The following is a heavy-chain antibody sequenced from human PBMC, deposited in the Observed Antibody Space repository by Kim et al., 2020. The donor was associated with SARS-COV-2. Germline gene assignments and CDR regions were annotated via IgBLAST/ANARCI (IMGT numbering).Heavy chain of an antibody. CDR2: INAGSGNT. CDR3: ARGGAVLRTLVWVVSYFDY. D-gene: IGHD3-3*01. CDR1: GYTFSNYA. V-gene: IGHV1-3*01. J-gene: IGHJ4*01. Sequence: ASVKVSCKASGYTFSNYAMHWVRQAPGQRLEWMGWINAGSGNTEYSQKFQGRLIITRDTSASTAYMELSSLRSEDTAVYYCARGGAVLRTLVWVVSYFDY.